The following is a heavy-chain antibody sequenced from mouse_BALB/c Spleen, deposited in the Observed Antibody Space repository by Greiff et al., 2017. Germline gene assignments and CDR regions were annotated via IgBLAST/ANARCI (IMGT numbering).Heavy chain of an antibody. CDR3: TRGIYGGYYWFAY. V-gene: IGHV5-6-4*01. D-gene: IGHD2-3*01. CDR1: GFTFSSYT. J-gene: IGHJ3*01. Sequence: DVKLVESGGGLVKPGGSLKLSCAASGFTFSSYTMSWVRQTPEKRLEWVATISSGGSYTYYPDSVKGRFTISRDNAKNTLYLQMSSLKSEDTAMYYCTRGIYGGYYWFAYWGQGTLVTVSA. CDR2: ISSGGSYT.